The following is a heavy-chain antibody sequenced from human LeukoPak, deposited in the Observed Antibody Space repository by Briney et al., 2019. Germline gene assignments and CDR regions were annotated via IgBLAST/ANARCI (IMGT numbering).Heavy chain of an antibody. CDR3: AELGITMIGGV. V-gene: IGHV3-7*01. Sequence: GGSLRLSCAASGFTFSSCWMNWVRQAPGKGLEWVANIKQDGSEKYYVDSVKGRFTISRDNAKNSLYLQMNSLRAEDTTVYYCAELGITMIGGVWGKGTTVTISS. CDR1: GFTFSSCW. D-gene: IGHD3-10*02. J-gene: IGHJ6*04. CDR2: IKQDGSEK.